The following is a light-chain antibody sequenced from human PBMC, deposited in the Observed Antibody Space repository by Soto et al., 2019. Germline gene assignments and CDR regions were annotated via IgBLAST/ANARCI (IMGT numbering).Light chain of an antibody. J-gene: IGKJ1*01. CDR2: DAS. CDR1: QGISNS. CDR3: QQYNYYRT. Sequence: DIQMTQPPSALSASVGDRVTITCRASQGISNSLAWFQQKPGKAPKLLIYDASTLESGVPSRFSGSGSGTEFTLTISSLQPDDFATYYCQQYNYYRTFGQGTKVDI. V-gene: IGKV1-16*01.